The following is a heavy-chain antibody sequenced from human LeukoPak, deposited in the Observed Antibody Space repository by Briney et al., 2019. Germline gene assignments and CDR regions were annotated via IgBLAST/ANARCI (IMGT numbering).Heavy chain of an antibody. CDR3: ARADYDILTGPDY. D-gene: IGHD3-9*01. V-gene: IGHV3-21*01. CDR1: GFTFSSYS. CDR2: ISSSSSYI. J-gene: IGHJ4*02. Sequence: PGGSLRLSCAASGFTFSSYSMNWVRQAPGKGLEWVSSISSSSSYIYYADSVKGRFTISRDNAKNSLYLQMNSLRAEDTAVYYCARADYDILTGPDYWGQGTLVTVSS.